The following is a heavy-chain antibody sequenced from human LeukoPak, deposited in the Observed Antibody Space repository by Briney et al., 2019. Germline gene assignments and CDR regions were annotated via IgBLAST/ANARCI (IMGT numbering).Heavy chain of an antibody. CDR1: GYTFTCYY. Sequence: ASVKVSCKASGYTFTCYYMHWVRQAPGQGLEWMGWINPNSGGTNYAQKFQGRVTMTRDTSISTAYMELSRLRSDDTAVYYCARGYCSGGSCYFDYWGQGTLVTVSS. D-gene: IGHD2-15*01. CDR3: ARGYCSGGSCYFDY. CDR2: INPNSGGT. V-gene: IGHV1-2*02. J-gene: IGHJ4*02.